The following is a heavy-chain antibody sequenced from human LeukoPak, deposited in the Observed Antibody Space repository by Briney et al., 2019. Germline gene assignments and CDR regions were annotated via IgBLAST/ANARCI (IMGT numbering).Heavy chain of an antibody. V-gene: IGHV1-2*02. CDR3: APTSEAYTSNWSV. CDR2: INPDTDFT. J-gene: IGHJ4*02. Sequence: ASVKVACKTSGYRFTDDYIHWVRQAPGQGLEWMGWINPDTDFTNYAPKFRGRVIMTRDTSISTAYMEVRRLTFDDTAIYYCAPTSEAYTSNWSVWGQGTLVTVFS. CDR1: GYRFTDDY. D-gene: IGHD3-16*01.